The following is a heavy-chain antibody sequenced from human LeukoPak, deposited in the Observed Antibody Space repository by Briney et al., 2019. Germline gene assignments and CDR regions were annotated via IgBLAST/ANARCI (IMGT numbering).Heavy chain of an antibody. CDR1: GFTVSSNY. Sequence: PGGSLRLSCAASGFTVSSNYMSWVRQAPGKGLEWVSVIYSGGSTYYADSVKGRFTISRDNSKNTLYLQMNSLRAEDTAVYYCAKDQAGGSYREALDYWGQGTLVTVSS. CDR2: IYSGGST. J-gene: IGHJ4*02. V-gene: IGHV3-53*01. CDR3: AKDQAGGSYREALDY. D-gene: IGHD1-26*01.